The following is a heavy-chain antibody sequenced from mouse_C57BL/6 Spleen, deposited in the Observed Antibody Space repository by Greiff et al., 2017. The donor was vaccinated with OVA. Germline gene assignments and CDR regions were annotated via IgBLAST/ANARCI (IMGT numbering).Heavy chain of an antibody. CDR1: GYTLTDYY. D-gene: IGHD2-4*01. CDR3: ARNYDYPYYAMDY. Sequence: EVKLQQSGPELVKPGASVKISCKASGYTLTDYYMNWVKQSHGKSLEWLGDINPNNGGTSYNQKLKGKATLTVDKSSSTAYMELRILTYEDSAVYYCARNYDYPYYAMDYWGQGTSVTVSS. J-gene: IGHJ4*01. CDR2: INPNNGGT. V-gene: IGHV1-26*01.